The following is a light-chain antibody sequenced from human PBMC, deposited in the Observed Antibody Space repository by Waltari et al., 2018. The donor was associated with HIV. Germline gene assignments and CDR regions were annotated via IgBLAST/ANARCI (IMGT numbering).Light chain of an antibody. J-gene: IGLJ2*01. CDR1: SSNIGSNY. CDR3: AAWDDSLSGHVG. CDR2: RSN. Sequence: QSVLTQPPSASGTPGQRVTISCSGSSSNIGSNYVYWYQQLPGTAPKLLIYRSNPRPSGVPVRFPGSKAGTSAFPAIRWVRSEDEADYYCAAWDDSLSGHVGFGGGTKLTGL. V-gene: IGLV1-47*01.